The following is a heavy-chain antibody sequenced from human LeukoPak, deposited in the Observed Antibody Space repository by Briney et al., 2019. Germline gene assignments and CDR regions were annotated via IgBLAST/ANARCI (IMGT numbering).Heavy chain of an antibody. V-gene: IGHV3-30*03. Sequence: PGGSLRLSCAASGFTFSSYGMHWVRQAPGKGLEWVAVISYDGSNKYYADSVKGRFTISRDNSRNTLYLQMNSLRAEDTAVYYCARVSPNTVTTLQYFDCWGQGTLVTVSS. D-gene: IGHD4-17*01. CDR1: GFTFSSYG. J-gene: IGHJ4*02. CDR3: ARVSPNTVTTLQYFDC. CDR2: ISYDGSNK.